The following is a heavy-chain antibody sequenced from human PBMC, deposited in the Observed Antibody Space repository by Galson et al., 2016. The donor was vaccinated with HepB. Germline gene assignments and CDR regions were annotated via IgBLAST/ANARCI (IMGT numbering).Heavy chain of an antibody. V-gene: IGHV1-18*01. D-gene: IGHD3-3*01. J-gene: IGHJ6*02. Sequence: SVKVSCKASGYTFNSNGISWVRQAPGQGLEWMGWISAYNGNTNYAQKFQGRVTMTTDTSTSPASMELRSLRSDDTAVYYCARAVGTIFGVVRSGYYYYGLDVWGQGTTVTVSS. CDR1: GYTFNSNG. CDR2: ISAYNGNT. CDR3: ARAVGTIFGVVRSGYYYYGLDV.